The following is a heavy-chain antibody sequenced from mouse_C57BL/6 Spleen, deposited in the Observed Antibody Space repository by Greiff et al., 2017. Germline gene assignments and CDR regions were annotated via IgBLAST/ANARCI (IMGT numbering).Heavy chain of an antibody. CDR2: IWGDGST. CDR3: AKQGYGSSYSYWYFDV. Sequence: QVQLQQSGPGLVAPSQSLSITCTVSGFSLTSYGVDWVRQPPGKGLEWLGVIWGDGSTNYNSALMSRLSISKDNSKSQVFLKMNSLQTDDTAMYYCAKQGYGSSYSYWYFDVWGTGTTVTVSS. V-gene: IGHV2-9*01. D-gene: IGHD1-1*01. J-gene: IGHJ1*03. CDR1: GFSLTSYG.